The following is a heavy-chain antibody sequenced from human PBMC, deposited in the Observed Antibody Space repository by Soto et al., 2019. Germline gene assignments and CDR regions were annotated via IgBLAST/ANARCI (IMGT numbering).Heavy chain of an antibody. Sequence: SETLSLTCTVSGGSISSGDYYWSWIRQPPGKGLEWIGYIYYSGSTYYNPSLKSRVTISVDTSKNQFSLKLSSVTAADTAVYYCASAHYYDSSAYRRWGQGTLVTVSS. CDR2: IYYSGST. CDR3: ASAHYYDSSAYRR. CDR1: GGSISSGDYY. D-gene: IGHD3-22*01. J-gene: IGHJ4*02. V-gene: IGHV4-30-4*01.